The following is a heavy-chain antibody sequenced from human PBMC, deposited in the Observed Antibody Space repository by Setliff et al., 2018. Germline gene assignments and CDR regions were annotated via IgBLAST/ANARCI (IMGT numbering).Heavy chain of an antibody. CDR3: ARDEYGSGSYPPDY. V-gene: IGHV1-69*01. Sequence: SGQVSCQASGGAFSSYAISWVRQAPGQGLEWMGGIIPILGIANYAQTFQCRVTITADESTSTAYMELSSMRSEDTAVYYCARDEYGSGSYPPDYWGQGTLVTVSS. J-gene: IGHJ4*02. D-gene: IGHD3-10*01. CDR1: GGAFSSYA. CDR2: IIPILGIA.